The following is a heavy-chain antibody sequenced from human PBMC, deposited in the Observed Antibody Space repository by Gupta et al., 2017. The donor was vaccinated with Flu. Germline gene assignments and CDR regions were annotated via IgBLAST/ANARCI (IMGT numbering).Heavy chain of an antibody. Sequence: EVQLVESGGGLVKPGGSLRLSCAASGFTFRSYSMNWVRQAPGKGLEWVSSISSSSSYIYYADSVKGRFTISRDNAKNSLYLQMNSLRAEDTAVYYCARGGGSSFFHYYYGMDVWGQGTTVTVSS. J-gene: IGHJ6*02. CDR3: ARGGGSSFFHYYYGMDV. D-gene: IGHD6-13*01. CDR2: ISSSSSYI. CDR1: GFTFRSYS. V-gene: IGHV3-21*01.